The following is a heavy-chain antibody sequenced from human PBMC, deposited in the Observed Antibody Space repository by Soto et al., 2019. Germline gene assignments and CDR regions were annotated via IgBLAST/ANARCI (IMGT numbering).Heavy chain of an antibody. V-gene: IGHV3-21*01. CDR1: GFTFSSYS. Sequence: EVQLVESGGGLVKPGGSLRLSCAASGFTFSSYSMNWVRQAPGKGLEWVSSISSSSSYIYYADSVKGRFTISRDNAKNTLYLQMNSLRAEDKAVYYCARDRYDFWSGYRGYYYYGMDVWGQGTTVTVSS. CDR2: ISSSSSYI. CDR3: ARDRYDFWSGYRGYYYYGMDV. D-gene: IGHD3-3*01. J-gene: IGHJ6*02.